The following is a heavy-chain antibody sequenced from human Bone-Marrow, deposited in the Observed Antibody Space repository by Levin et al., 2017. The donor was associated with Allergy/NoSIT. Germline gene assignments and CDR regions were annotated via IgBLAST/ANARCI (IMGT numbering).Heavy chain of an antibody. CDR2: ITSSSSYI. CDR1: GFTFSTYT. J-gene: IGHJ5*02. V-gene: IGHV3-21*01. CDR3: ARGLEYSGLP. Sequence: GGSLRLSCAASGFTFSTYTMNWVRQAPGKGLDWVSSITSSSSYIYYADSVKGRFTISRDNAKNSLYLKMNSLRVEDTAVYYCARGLEYSGLPWGQGTLVTVSS. D-gene: IGHD5-12*01.